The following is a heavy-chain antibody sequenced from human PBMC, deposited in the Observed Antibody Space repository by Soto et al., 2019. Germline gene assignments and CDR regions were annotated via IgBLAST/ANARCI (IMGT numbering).Heavy chain of an antibody. CDR1: GFGVSNNY. V-gene: IGHV3-66*01. Sequence: EVQLVESGGGLVQPGGSLRLSCAASGFGVSNNYMSWVRQAPGKGLEWVSAINSGGNTYYADSVKGRFTISRDNSKNTGYLQMNSVGAEDTAVYYCARGGESDCYGEYYYYGMDVWGQGTTVTVSS. CDR2: INSGGNT. J-gene: IGHJ6*02. D-gene: IGHD2-21*01. CDR3: ARGGESDCYGEYYYYGMDV.